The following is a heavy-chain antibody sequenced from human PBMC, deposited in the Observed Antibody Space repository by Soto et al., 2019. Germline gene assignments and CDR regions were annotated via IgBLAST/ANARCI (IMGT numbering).Heavy chain of an antibody. CDR3: TKDRGCDY. CDR1: GFIFRSYG. J-gene: IGHJ4*02. CDR2: ISYHGSNT. Sequence: QVQLVESGGGVVQPGRSLRLSCAASGFIFRSYGLHWVRQAPGKGLEWVAAISYHGSNTYYADSVKGRFTVSRDNSKNTLFLQMNSLRIEDTAVYFCTKDRGCDYWGQGTLVTVSS. V-gene: IGHV3-30*18.